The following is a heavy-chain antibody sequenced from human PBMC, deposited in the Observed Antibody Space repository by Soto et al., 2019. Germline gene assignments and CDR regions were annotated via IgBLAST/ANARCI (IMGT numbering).Heavy chain of an antibody. CDR3: ARGGLEAMVSH. J-gene: IGHJ4*02. Sequence: PSETLSLTCTVSGGSISSYYWSWIRQPPGKGLEWIGYIYYSGSTNYNPSLKSRVTISVDTSKNQFSLKLSSVTAADTAVYYCARGGLEAMVSHWGQGTLVTVSS. D-gene: IGHD5-18*01. CDR1: GGSISSYY. V-gene: IGHV4-59*01. CDR2: IYYSGST.